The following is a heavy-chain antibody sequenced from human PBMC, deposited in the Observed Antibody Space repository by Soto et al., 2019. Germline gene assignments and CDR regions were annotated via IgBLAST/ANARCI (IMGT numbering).Heavy chain of an antibody. Sequence: QVQLVQSGAEVKTPGASVKVSCKASGYTFTSYGISWVRQAPGQGLEWMAWISGYNGNTNYAQKFQDRVTMTTDTSTNTAYMDLRSLRSDDTAVYYCARDLVVQTTTGGVDFWGQGTLVTVSS. D-gene: IGHD2-2*01. J-gene: IGHJ4*02. CDR2: ISGYNGNT. CDR3: ARDLVVQTTTGGVDF. V-gene: IGHV1-18*01. CDR1: GYTFTSYG.